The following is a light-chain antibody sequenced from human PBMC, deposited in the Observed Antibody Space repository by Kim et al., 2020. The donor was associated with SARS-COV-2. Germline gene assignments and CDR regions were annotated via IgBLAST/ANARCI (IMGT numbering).Light chain of an antibody. Sequence: SPGERATLSCRASQSVKATLAWYQQKPGQPPRLLIYGASTRATGIPARFSGSGSGTEFTLTISSLQSEDVGVYYCQQYNEWPPLTFGGGTKVDIK. CDR3: QQYNEWPPLT. CDR2: GAS. J-gene: IGKJ4*01. CDR1: QSVKAT. V-gene: IGKV3-15*01.